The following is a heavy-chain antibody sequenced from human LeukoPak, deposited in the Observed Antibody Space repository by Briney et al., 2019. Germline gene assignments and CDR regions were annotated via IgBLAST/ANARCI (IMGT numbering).Heavy chain of an antibody. CDR2: IYYSGTT. CDR3: ATSIVGATKFLDY. J-gene: IGHJ4*02. D-gene: IGHD1-26*01. V-gene: IGHV4-59*01. Sequence: PSETLSLTCSVSGGSISYYYWSWIRRPPGKGLEWIGYIYYSGTTNYNPSLKSRVTISIDTSKNHFSLKLSSATAADPAVYYCATSIVGATKFLDYWGQGPLVPVSS. CDR1: GGSISYYY.